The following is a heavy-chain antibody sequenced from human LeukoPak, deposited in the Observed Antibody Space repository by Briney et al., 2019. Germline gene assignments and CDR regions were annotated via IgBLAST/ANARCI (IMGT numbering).Heavy chain of an antibody. CDR1: GFTFSSYG. D-gene: IGHD5-18*01. CDR3: AKDPGMAVYSYGYDAFDI. V-gene: IGHV3-30*18. J-gene: IGHJ3*02. Sequence: PGGSLRLSCAASGFTFSSYGMHWVRQAPGKGLEWVAVISYNGHNKYSADSVKGRFTISRDNSKNTLYLQMNSLRAKDTAIYYCAKDPGMAVYSYGYDAFDIWGQGTMVTVSS. CDR2: ISYNGHNK.